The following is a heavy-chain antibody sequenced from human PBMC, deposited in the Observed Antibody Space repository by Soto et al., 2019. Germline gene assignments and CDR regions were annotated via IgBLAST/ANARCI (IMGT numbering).Heavy chain of an antibody. V-gene: IGHV4-34*01. J-gene: IGHJ6*02. CDR3: ARADCSSTSCYRENYYYGMDV. Sequence: SETLSLTCAVYGGSFSGYYWSWIRQPPGKGLEWIGEINHSGSTNYNPSLKSRVTISVDTSKNQFSLKLSSVTAANTDVYYCARADCSSTSCYRENYYYGMDVWGQGTTVTVPS. D-gene: IGHD2-2*02. CDR1: GGSFSGYY. CDR2: INHSGST.